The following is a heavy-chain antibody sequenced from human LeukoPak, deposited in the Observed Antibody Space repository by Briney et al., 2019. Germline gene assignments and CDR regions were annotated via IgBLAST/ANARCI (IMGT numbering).Heavy chain of an antibody. J-gene: IGHJ4*02. CDR1: GFTFSSYA. CDR3: AKVPHYYYGSGSYQFDY. CDR2: ISGSGGST. D-gene: IGHD3-10*01. Sequence: GGSLRLSCAASGFTFSSYAMSWVRQAPGKGLEWVSAISGSGGSTYYADSVKGRFTISRDNSKNTLYLQMNSLRAEDTAVYYCAKVPHYYYGSGSYQFDYWGQGTLVAVSS. V-gene: IGHV3-23*01.